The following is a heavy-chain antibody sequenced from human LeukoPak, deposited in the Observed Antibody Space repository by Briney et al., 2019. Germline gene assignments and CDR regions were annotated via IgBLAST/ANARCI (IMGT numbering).Heavy chain of an antibody. Sequence: GGSLRLSCAASGFTFSSYAMSWVRQAPGKGLEWVSAISGSGGSTHYADSVKGRLTISRHNSKNTLYLQMNSLRAEDTAVYYCAKDDGIVIVPAALSALDYWGQGTLVTVSS. CDR1: GFTFSSYA. V-gene: IGHV3-23*01. D-gene: IGHD2-2*01. J-gene: IGHJ4*02. CDR2: ISGSGGST. CDR3: AKDDGIVIVPAALSALDY.